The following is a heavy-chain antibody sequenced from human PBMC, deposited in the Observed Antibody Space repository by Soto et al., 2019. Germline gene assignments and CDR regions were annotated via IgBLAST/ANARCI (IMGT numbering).Heavy chain of an antibody. D-gene: IGHD3-22*01. Sequence: EVQLVESGGGLIQPGGSLRLSCAASGFTFSSNDMNWVRQAPGKGLEWVSLIYSGGSTYYADSVTGRFTISRDNSKTTLYLQMSSLRAYDTALYYCATSPLLPGAPWGQGTMVTVSS. CDR2: IYSGGST. CDR3: ATSPLLPGAP. V-gene: IGHV3-53*01. CDR1: GFTFSSND. J-gene: IGHJ3*01.